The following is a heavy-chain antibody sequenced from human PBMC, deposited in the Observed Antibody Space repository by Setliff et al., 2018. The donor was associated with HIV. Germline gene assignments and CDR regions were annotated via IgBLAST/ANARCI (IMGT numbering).Heavy chain of an antibody. D-gene: IGHD2-21*01. CDR1: GYSISSGYY. CDR3: ARVGLAYSGDMDV. V-gene: IGHV4-38-2*01. CDR2: IHHSGNT. Sequence: PSETLSLTCAVSGYSISSGYYWGWIRQPPGRGLEWIGAIHHSGNTYYNPSLKSRVTISVDTSRNQFSLRLNSVTAADTAVYFCARVGLAYSGDMDVWGKGTTVTVSS. J-gene: IGHJ6*03.